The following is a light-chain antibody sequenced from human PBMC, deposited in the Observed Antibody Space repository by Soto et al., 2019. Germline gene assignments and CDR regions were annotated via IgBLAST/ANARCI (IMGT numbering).Light chain of an antibody. CDR2: GAS. Sequence: ENVLTQSPGTLSLSPGERVTLSCRTSQSLDSRYLAWYQHKPGQAPRLLIYGASNRATGIPDRFRGSGSGTDFTLIISALESEDFAVYYSQQYGPSLPMYTFGQGTKLQMK. CDR3: QQYGPSLPMYT. CDR1: QSLDSRY. J-gene: IGKJ2*01. V-gene: IGKV3-20*01.